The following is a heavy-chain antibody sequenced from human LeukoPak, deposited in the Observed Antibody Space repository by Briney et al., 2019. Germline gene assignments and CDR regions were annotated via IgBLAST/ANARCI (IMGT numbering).Heavy chain of an antibody. CDR3: AIDGYDPFDY. J-gene: IGHJ4*02. CDR1: GYTFTSYD. D-gene: IGHD5-12*01. V-gene: IGHV1-8*01. Sequence: ASVKVSCKTSGYTFTSYDIIWVRQATGQGLEWMGWMSPNSGNTVYAQRFQGRVTMTRDTSITTAYMELSGLTSDDTAVYYCAIDGYDPFDYWGQGTLVTVSS. CDR2: MSPNSGNT.